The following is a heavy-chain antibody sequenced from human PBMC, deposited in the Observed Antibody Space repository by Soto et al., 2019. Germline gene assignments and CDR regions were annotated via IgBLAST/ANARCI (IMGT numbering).Heavy chain of an antibody. V-gene: IGHV3-30*04. J-gene: IGHJ6*02. D-gene: IGHD2-15*01. Sequence: QVQLVESGGGVVQPGSSLRLSCTASGFTFSIYAMHWVRQAPGKGLEWVSIISFDGKNIVYAGSVRGRFTISRDNSHNTLYLQMDSLRTEDTSVYYCARRDFYCRGRNCCSGDYAMDVWGQGTTVTVSS. CDR2: ISFDGKNI. CDR3: ARRDFYCRGRNCCSGDYAMDV. CDR1: GFTFSIYA.